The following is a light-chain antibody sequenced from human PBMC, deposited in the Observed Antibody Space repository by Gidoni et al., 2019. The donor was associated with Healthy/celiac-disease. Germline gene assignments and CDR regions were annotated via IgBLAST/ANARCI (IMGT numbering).Light chain of an antibody. V-gene: IGLV1-40*01. J-gene: IGLJ2*01. CDR1: SSNIGAGYD. CDR2: GNS. CDR3: QSYDSILSGVV. Sequence: QSVLPQPPSVYGPPGQRVNISCTGSSSNIGAGYDVHWYQQLPGTAPKLLIDGNSNRPAVVPDRFSGSKSGTAASLAITGLQAEDEADYYCQSYDSILSGVVFGGGTKLTVL.